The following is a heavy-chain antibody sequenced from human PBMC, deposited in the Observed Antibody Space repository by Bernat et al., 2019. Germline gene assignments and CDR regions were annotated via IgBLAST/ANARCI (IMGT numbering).Heavy chain of an antibody. Sequence: QVQLQESGPGLVKPSETLSLTCTVSGDSISSGGYYWSWIRQHPGKGLEWIGYIYYSGSTYYNPSLKSRVTISVDTSKNQFSLKLSSVTAADTAVYYCAREGGDILTPFDIWGQGTMVTVSS. D-gene: IGHD3-9*01. V-gene: IGHV4-31*03. CDR2: IYYSGST. CDR1: GDSISSGGYY. CDR3: AREGGDILTPFDI. J-gene: IGHJ3*02.